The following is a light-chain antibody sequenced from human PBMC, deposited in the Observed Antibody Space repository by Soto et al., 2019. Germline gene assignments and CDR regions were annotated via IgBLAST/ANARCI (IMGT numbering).Light chain of an antibody. Sequence: QSVLTQPASVSGSPGQSITIACTGTNRDVGSYNLVSWYQQRPGEAPKLIISEVRNRPSGISYRFTGSKSGNTASLTISGLQAEDEADYYCSSYTTSSNLVFGGGTQLTVL. CDR2: EVR. V-gene: IGLV2-14*01. CDR1: NRDVGSYNL. CDR3: SSYTTSSNLV. J-gene: IGLJ3*02.